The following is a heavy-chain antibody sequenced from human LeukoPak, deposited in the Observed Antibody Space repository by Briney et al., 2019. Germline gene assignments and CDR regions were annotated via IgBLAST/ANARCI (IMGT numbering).Heavy chain of an antibody. CDR3: AKVGGSYQYYFDY. CDR1: GFTFSSYG. Sequence: GGSLRLSCAASGFTFSSYGMHWVRQAPGKGLEWVAFIRDDGSNKYYADSVKGRFTITRDNSKNTLYLQMNSLRAEDTAVYYCAKVGGSYQYYFDYWGQGTLVTVSS. CDR2: IRDDGSNK. D-gene: IGHD1-26*01. J-gene: IGHJ4*02. V-gene: IGHV3-30*02.